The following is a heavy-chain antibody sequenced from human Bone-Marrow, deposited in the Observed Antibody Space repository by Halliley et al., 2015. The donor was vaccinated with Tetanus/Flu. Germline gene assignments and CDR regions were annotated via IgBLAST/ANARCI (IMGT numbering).Heavy chain of an antibody. CDR3: ARDRTVVGGYNNWFDP. V-gene: IGHV4-59*01. Sequence: TLSLTCSVSGDSISRYYWSWIRQSPGKGLEWIGYSYNGGRPNYNPPLKSRVTISVDRSKNQVSLKLTSVTAADTAIYYCARDRTVVGGYNNWFDPWGQGMLVTVSS. J-gene: IGHJ5*02. CDR1: GDSISRYY. D-gene: IGHD1-26*01. CDR2: SYNGGRP.